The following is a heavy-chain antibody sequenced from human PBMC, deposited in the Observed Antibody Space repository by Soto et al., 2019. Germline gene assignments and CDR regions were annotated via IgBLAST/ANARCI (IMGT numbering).Heavy chain of an antibody. CDR3: VKEFKGAFDY. Sequence: GESLKISCAASGFSVSTNFMSWVRQAPGKGLEWVSVIYSGGNTDYADSVKGRFTMSRDNSQNTLYLQMNSLRAEDTAVYFCVKEFKGAFDYWGQGTLVTVSS. J-gene: IGHJ4*02. CDR2: IYSGGNT. D-gene: IGHD3-16*01. V-gene: IGHV3-53*01. CDR1: GFSVSTNF.